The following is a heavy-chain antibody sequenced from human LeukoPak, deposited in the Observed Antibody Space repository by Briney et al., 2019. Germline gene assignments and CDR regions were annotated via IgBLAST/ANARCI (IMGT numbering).Heavy chain of an antibody. V-gene: IGHV3-30*18. Sequence: GGSLRLSCAASGFTFSSYGMHWVRQAPGKGLEWVAVISYDGSNKYYADSVKGRFTISRDSSKNTLYLQMDSLRAEDTAVYYCAKDLWRDFDIYYGMDVWGQGTTVTVSS. CDR1: GFTFSSYG. CDR2: ISYDGSNK. J-gene: IGHJ6*02. CDR3: AKDLWRDFDIYYGMDV. D-gene: IGHD3-3*01.